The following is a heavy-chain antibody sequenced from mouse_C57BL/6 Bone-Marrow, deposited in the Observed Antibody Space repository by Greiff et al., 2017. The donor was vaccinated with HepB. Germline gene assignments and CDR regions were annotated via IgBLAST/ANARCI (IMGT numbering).Heavy chain of an antibody. CDR2: INPGSGGT. Sequence: VQLQQSGAELVRPGTSVKVSCKASGYAFTNYLIEWVKQRPGQGLEWIGVINPGSGGTNYNEKFKGKATLTADKSSSTAYMQLSSLTSEDSAVYFWARERGFYYAMDYWGQGTSVTVSS. CDR1: GYAFTNYL. J-gene: IGHJ4*01. V-gene: IGHV1-54*01. CDR3: ARERGFYYAMDY.